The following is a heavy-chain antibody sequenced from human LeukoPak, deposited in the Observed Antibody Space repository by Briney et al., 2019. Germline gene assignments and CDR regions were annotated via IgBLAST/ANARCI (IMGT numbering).Heavy chain of an antibody. Sequence: SETLSLTCTVSGGSISSSSYYWGWIRQPPGKGLEWIGSIYYSGSTYYNPSLKSRVTISVDTSKNQFSLKLSSVTAADTAVYYCARRAYSSSWGAYNRDYWGQGTLVTVSS. CDR3: ARRAYSSSWGAYNRDY. CDR2: IYYSGST. J-gene: IGHJ4*02. CDR1: GGSISSSSYY. D-gene: IGHD6-13*01. V-gene: IGHV4-39*01.